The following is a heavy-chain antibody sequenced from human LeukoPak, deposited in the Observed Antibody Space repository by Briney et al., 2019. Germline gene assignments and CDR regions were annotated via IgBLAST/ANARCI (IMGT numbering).Heavy chain of an antibody. V-gene: IGHV4-59*01. CDR1: GGSISSYY. J-gene: IGHJ4*02. Sequence: SETLSLTCTVSGGSISSYYWSWIRQPPGKGLEWIGYIYYSGSTNYNPSLKSRVTISVDTSKNQFSLKLSSVTAADTAVYYCARGWYSSGWYDGYSDYWGQGTLVTVSS. CDR3: ARGWYSSGWYDGYSDY. D-gene: IGHD6-19*01. CDR2: IYYSGST.